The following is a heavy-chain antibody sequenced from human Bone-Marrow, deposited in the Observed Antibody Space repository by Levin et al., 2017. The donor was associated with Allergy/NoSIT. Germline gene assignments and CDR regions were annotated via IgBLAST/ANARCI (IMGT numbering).Heavy chain of an antibody. V-gene: IGHV4-59*01. CDR3: ARDRVVASSGTYYYYGMAV. J-gene: IGHJ6*02. D-gene: IGHD2-15*01. CDR1: GGSIRSYH. CDR2: IYYSGST. Sequence: SQTLSLTCIVSGGSIRSYHWSWIRQPPGKGLEWIGYIYYSGSTDYNPSLKSRVTISIDTSKSQFSLTLNSVTAADTAVYYCARDRVVASSGTYYYYGMAVWGQGTTVTVSS.